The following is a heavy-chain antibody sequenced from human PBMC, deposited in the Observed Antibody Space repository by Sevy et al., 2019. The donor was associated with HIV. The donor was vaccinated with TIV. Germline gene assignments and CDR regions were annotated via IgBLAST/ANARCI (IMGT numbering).Heavy chain of an antibody. Sequence: GGSLRLSCAASGFTFSSYSMNWVRQAPGKGLEWVSSISSSSSYIYYADSMKGRFTISRDNAKNSLYLQMNSLRAEDTAVYYCARSFSGDRAYYYYYYMDVWGKGTTVTVSS. CDR3: ARSFSGDRAYYYYYYMDV. CDR1: GFTFSSYS. CDR2: ISSSSSYI. J-gene: IGHJ6*03. D-gene: IGHD1-26*01. V-gene: IGHV3-21*01.